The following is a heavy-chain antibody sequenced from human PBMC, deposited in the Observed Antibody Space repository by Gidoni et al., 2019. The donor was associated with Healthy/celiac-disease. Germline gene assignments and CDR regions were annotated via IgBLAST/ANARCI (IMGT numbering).Heavy chain of an antibody. CDR1: GFTFSSYA. CDR3: AKDFKGDVLLWFGESNDY. CDR2: ISGSGGST. V-gene: IGHV3-23*01. Sequence: EVQLLESGGGLVQPGGSLRLSCAASGFTFSSYAMSWVRQAPGKGLEWVSAISGSGGSTYYADSVKGRFAISRDNSKNTLYLQMNSLRAEDTAVYYCAKDFKGDVLLWFGESNDYWGQGTLVTVSS. D-gene: IGHD3-10*01. J-gene: IGHJ4*02.